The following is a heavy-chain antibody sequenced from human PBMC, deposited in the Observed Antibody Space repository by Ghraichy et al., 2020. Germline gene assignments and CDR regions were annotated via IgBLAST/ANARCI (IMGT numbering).Heavy chain of an antibody. CDR3: ARQEGLLWFGESYWFDP. J-gene: IGHJ5*02. D-gene: IGHD3-10*01. CDR2: ISAYNGNT. CDR1: GHTFTSYG. Sequence: ASVKVSCKASGHTFTSYGISWVRQAPGQGLEWMGWISAYNGNTNYAQKLQGRVTMTTDTSTSTAYMELRSLRSDDTAVYYCARQEGLLWFGESYWFDPWGQGTLVTVSS. V-gene: IGHV1-18*04.